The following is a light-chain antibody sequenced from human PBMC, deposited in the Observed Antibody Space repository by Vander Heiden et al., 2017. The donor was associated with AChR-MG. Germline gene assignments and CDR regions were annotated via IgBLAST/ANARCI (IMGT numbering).Light chain of an antibody. V-gene: IGLV1-51*01. Sequence: QSVLTQPPSVSAAAGQKVTISCSGSSSNIGNNYVSWYQQLPGTAPKLLIYDNNNRPSGIPDRFSGSKSGTSATLGITGLQTGDEADYYCATWDSSRSAVVFGTGTNVTVL. CDR2: DNN. CDR1: SSNIGNNY. J-gene: IGLJ1*01. CDR3: ATWDSSRSAVV.